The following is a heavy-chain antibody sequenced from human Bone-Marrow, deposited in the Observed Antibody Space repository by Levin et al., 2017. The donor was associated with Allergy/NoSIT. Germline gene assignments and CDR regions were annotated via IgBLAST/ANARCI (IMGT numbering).Heavy chain of an antibody. CDR2: IWSDGTNK. J-gene: IGHJ4*01. Sequence: GESLKISCDTSGFTFSTYGIHWVRQAPGKGLDWVAVIWSDGTNKYYADSVKGRFTISRDNSKNTLHLQMNGLRAEDTAVYYCVRAVLPSDYWRHGTLVTVSS. D-gene: IGHD2/OR15-2a*01. V-gene: IGHV3-33*08. CDR3: VRAVLPSDY. CDR1: GFTFSTYG.